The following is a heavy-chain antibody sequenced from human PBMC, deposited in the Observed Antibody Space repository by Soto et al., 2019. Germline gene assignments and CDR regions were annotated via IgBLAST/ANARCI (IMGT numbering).Heavy chain of an antibody. Sequence: QVHLVQSGAEVKKPGASVKVSCKASGYTISTYAMHWMRQAPGQRPEWMGWIDAFNDNTKYSQKFQGRVTITRDTSASKAYMELSSLRSEDTAVYFCARGGSGIFDYWGQGTLVTVSS. CDR3: ARGGSGIFDY. V-gene: IGHV1-3*01. CDR1: GYTISTYA. CDR2: IDAFNDNT. J-gene: IGHJ4*02. D-gene: IGHD2-15*01.